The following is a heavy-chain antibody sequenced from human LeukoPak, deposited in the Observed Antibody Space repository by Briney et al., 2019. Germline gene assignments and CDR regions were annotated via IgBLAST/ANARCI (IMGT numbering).Heavy chain of an antibody. D-gene: IGHD3-9*01. V-gene: IGHV3-23*01. J-gene: IGHJ5*02. CDR3: AKATLYDILTGNYNFNL. CDR2: LSGSGGST. CDR1: GFTFSSYA. Sequence: PGGSLRLSCVASGFTFSSYAMSWVRQAPGKGLEWVSGLSGSGGSTYYADSVKGRFTISRDNSKNTLYLRMNSLRAEDTAVYYCAKATLYDILTGNYNFNLWGQGTLVTVSS.